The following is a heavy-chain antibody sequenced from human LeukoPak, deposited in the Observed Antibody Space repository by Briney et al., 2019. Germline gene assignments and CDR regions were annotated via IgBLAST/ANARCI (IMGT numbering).Heavy chain of an antibody. CDR1: GYTFTSHD. D-gene: IGHD2-8*01. V-gene: IGHV1-8*01. J-gene: IGHJ5*02. Sequence: ASVKVSCKASGYTFTSHDLSWVRQATGQGLEWMGWMNPKSGDTGYARKFQGRVTMTRNPSINTAYMELSSLRSDDTAVYYCARITCTNGVCYNWFDPWGQGTLVTVSS. CDR2: MNPKSGDT. CDR3: ARITCTNGVCYNWFDP.